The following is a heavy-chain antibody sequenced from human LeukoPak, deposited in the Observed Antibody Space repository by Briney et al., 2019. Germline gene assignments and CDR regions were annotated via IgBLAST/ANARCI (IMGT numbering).Heavy chain of an antibody. CDR3: ARARRDCSGGSCYPDYNWFDP. CDR2: ISSSGSAK. CDR1: GFTFSSYE. Sequence: AGSLRLSCAASGFTFSSYEMNWVRQAPGKGLDWVSYISSSGSAKYYADSVRGRFTISRDNAKNSLYLQMNSLRAEDTTVYYCARARRDCSGGSCYPDYNWFDPWGQGTLVTVSS. D-gene: IGHD2-15*01. V-gene: IGHV3-48*03. J-gene: IGHJ5*02.